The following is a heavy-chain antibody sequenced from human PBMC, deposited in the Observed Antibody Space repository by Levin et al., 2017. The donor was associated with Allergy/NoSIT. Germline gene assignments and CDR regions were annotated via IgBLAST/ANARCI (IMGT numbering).Heavy chain of an antibody. D-gene: IGHD3-22*01. CDR1: GLNFKNYA. CDR3: APDPSGYSYLTEYSYGMDV. V-gene: IGHV3-23*01. Sequence: GESLKISCVTSGLNFKNYAMSWFRQGPGKGLEWISTITGTRNRTYYADSVKGRFTISRDNSKNTVFLQMDSLGAGDTAVYYCAPDPSGYSYLTEYSYGMDVWGQGTTVTVSS. J-gene: IGHJ6*02. CDR2: ITGTRNRT.